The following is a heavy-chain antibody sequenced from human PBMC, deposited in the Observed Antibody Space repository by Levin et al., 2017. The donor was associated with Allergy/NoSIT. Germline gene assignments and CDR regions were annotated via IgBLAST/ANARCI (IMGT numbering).Heavy chain of an antibody. CDR3: ANHQRRSGWYVYFDY. Sequence: LTCAASGFTFSSYAMSWVRQAPGKGLEWVSAISGSGGSTYYADSVKGRFTLSRDNSKNTLYLQMNSLRAGDTAVYYSANHQRRSGWYVYFDYWGQGTLVTVSA. V-gene: IGHV3-23*01. D-gene: IGHD6-19*01. CDR2: ISGSGGST. J-gene: IGHJ4*02. CDR1: GFTFSSYA.